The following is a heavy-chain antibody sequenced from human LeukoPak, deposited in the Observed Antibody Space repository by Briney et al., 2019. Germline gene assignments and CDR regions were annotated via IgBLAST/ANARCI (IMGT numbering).Heavy chain of an antibody. CDR3: AREQYSSSGDAFDI. V-gene: IGHV1-46*04. J-gene: IGHJ3*02. D-gene: IGHD6-6*01. CDR2: INPSGGST. Sequence: ASVKVSCKASGYTLTSYYIHWVRQAPGQGLEWVVNINPSGGSTTYAQKLQGRVTMTRDTSTSTVYMEVSSLRSEDTAVYYCAREQYSSSGDAFDIWGQGTMVTVSS. CDR1: GYTLTSYY.